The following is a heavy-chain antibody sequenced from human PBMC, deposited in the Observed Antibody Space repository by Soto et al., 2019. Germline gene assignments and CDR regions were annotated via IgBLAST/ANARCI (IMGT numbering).Heavy chain of an antibody. CDR3: ARDNLEVIVVVITGSYAFDI. J-gene: IGHJ3*02. CDR2: ISSDGSNK. Sequence: GGSLRLSCAASGFNFSSYGIHWVRQAPGKGLDWVAVISSDGSNKYYADSVKGRFTISRDNSKNTLYLQMNSLRAEDTAVYFCARDNLEVIVVVITGSYAFDIWGQGTMVTVSS. V-gene: IGHV3-30*03. D-gene: IGHD3-22*01. CDR1: GFNFSSYG.